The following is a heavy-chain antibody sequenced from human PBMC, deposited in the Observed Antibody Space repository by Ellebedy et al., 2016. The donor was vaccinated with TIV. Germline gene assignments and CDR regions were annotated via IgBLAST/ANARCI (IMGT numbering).Heavy chain of an antibody. CDR3: ATDGSYGDYLSPAHAFVF. CDR2: IYQDGSQK. Sequence: GESLKISCEVSGFNFSSYWMSWVRQAPGKGLEWVANIYQDGSQKYYVDSVKGRFTISRDNAKNSLYLQMNSLRAEDTALYYCATDGSYGDYLSPAHAFVFWGQGTMVTVSS. V-gene: IGHV3-7*01. J-gene: IGHJ3*01. D-gene: IGHD4-17*01. CDR1: GFNFSSYW.